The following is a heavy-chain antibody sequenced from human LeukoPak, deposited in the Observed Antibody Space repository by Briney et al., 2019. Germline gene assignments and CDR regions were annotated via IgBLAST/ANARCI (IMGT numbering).Heavy chain of an antibody. V-gene: IGHV1-2*02. CDR1: GYTFTGYY. D-gene: IGHD3-9*01. CDR2: INPNSGGT. CDR3: ARGNPFGWLLPHHFDY. J-gene: IGHJ4*02. Sequence: GASVKVSCKASGYTFTGYYMHWVRQAPGQGLEWMGWINPNSGGTNYAQKFQGRVTMTRDTSISTAYMELSRLRSDDTAVYYCARGNPFGWLLPHHFDYWGQGTLVTVSS.